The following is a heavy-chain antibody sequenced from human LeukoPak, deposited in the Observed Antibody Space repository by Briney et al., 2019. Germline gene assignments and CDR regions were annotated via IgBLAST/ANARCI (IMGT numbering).Heavy chain of an antibody. CDR3: ARDYSNYIIDY. CDR2: IYYNGNT. J-gene: IGHJ4*02. CDR1: GGSISTYY. D-gene: IGHD4-11*01. Sequence: PSETLCLTCTVSGGSISTYYWSWIRQPPGKGLEWIGYIYYNGNTNYNPSLKSRVTMSIDTSKNQFSLNLTSVTAADTAVYYCARDYSNYIIDYWGQGTLVTVSS. V-gene: IGHV4-59*01.